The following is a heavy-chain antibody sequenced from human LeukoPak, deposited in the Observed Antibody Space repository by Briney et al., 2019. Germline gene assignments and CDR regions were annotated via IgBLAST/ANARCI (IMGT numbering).Heavy chain of an antibody. CDR1: GYSFTTYW. CDR3: ARQAKQDGDYVDY. Sequence: GESLKISCKGSGYSFTTYWIGWVRQMPGKGLEGMGIIYPGDSDTRYSPSFQGQVTISADKSISTAYLQWSSLKASDTAMYYCARQAKQDGDYVDYWGQGTLVTVPS. D-gene: IGHD4-17*01. V-gene: IGHV5-51*01. CDR2: IYPGDSDT. J-gene: IGHJ4*02.